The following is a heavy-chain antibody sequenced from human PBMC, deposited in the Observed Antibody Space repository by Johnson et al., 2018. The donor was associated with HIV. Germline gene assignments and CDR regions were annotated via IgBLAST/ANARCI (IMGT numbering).Heavy chain of an antibody. CDR3: ARESSLGGDAFDI. D-gene: IGHD1-26*01. CDR2: IWYDGSHK. CDR1: GFSFSTSG. Sequence: QVQLVESGGGLIQPGGSLRLSCAASGFSFSTSGMYWVRQAPGKGLEWVAVIWYDGSHKYYADSVKGRFTISRDNAKNSLYLQMNSLRAEDTALYYCARESSLGGDAFDIWGQGTVVTVSS. V-gene: IGHV3-33*01. J-gene: IGHJ3*02.